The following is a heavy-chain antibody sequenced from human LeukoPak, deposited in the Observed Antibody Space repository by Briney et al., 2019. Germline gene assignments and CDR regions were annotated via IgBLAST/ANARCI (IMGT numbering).Heavy chain of an antibody. V-gene: IGHV3-21*05. D-gene: IGHD3-10*01. Sequence: GGALRLSCAASGVTFSRYSMNWGRQAPGKGVEGVSYISSGSSYIYYAYSVKGRFTISRDNAKHSLYLQMNSLRAEDTAAYYCARDKSSLLWFGELSGPLDVWGKGTTVTVSS. CDR2: ISSGSSYI. CDR3: ARDKSSLLWFGELSGPLDV. CDR1: GVTFSRYS. J-gene: IGHJ6*04.